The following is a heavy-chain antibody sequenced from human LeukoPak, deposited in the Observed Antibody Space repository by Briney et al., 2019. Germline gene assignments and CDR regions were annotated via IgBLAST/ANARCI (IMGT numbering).Heavy chain of an antibody. J-gene: IGHJ4*02. CDR1: GFTFSSYG. CDR2: IRYDGSNK. CDR3: ARRRGDY. V-gene: IGHV3-30*02. Sequence: PGGSLRLSCAASGFTFSSYGMHWVRQAPGKGLEWVAFIRYDGSNKYYADSVKGRFTISRDNAKNSLFLQMNSLRAEDTAVYYCARRRGDYWGQGTLVTVSS.